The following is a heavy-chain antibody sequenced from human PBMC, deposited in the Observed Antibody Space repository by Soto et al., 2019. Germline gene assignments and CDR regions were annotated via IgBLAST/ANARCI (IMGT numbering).Heavy chain of an antibody. CDR2: IIPIFGTA. D-gene: IGHD6-19*01. V-gene: IGHV1-69*12. J-gene: IGHJ4*02. CDR1: GGTFSSYA. CDR3: ASSADSSGWYYFEY. Sequence: QVQLVQSGAEVKKPGSSVKVSCKASGGTFSSYAISWVRQAPGQGLAWMGGIIPIFGTANYAQKFQGRVTXTADESTSTVYMDLSSLPAEDPAMYYCASSADSSGWYYFEYWGQGTLVTVSS.